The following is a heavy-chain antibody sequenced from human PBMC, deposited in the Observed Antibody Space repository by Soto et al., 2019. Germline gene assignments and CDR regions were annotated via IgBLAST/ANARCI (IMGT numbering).Heavy chain of an antibody. Sequence: GGSLRLSCAASGFTFSIYAMHWFRQAPGKGLEWVAVISYDGSNKYYADSVKGRFTISRDNSKNTLYLQMNSLRAEDTAVYYCARWSKGIHYYDSSPFQHWGQGTLVTVSS. J-gene: IGHJ1*01. CDR3: ARWSKGIHYYDSSPFQH. CDR2: ISYDGSNK. V-gene: IGHV3-30-3*01. CDR1: GFTFSIYA. D-gene: IGHD3-22*01.